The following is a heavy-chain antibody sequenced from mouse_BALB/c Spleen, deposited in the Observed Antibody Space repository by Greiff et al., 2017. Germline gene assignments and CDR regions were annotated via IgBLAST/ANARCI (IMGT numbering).Heavy chain of an antibody. D-gene: IGHD2-1*01. CDR2: IDPSDSYT. J-gene: IGHJ1*01. V-gene: IGHV1-69*02. Sequence: QVQLQQPGAELVKPGASVKLSCKASGYTFTSYWMHWVKQRPGQGLEWIGEIDPSDSYTKYNQKFKGKATLTVDKSSSTAYMQLSSLTSEDSAVYYCARGIYYGKDYWYFDVWGAGTTVTVSS. CDR3: ARGIYYGKDYWYFDV. CDR1: GYTFTSYW.